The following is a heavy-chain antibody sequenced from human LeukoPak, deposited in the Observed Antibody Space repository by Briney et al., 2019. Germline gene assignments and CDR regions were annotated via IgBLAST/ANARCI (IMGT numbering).Heavy chain of an antibody. J-gene: IGHJ4*02. D-gene: IGHD2-15*01. CDR2: IYSTGNT. Sequence: TSEILSLACTVSGGSISSYYWSWIRQPAGKGLEWIGRIYSTGNTNYNPSLKSRVTMSVDTSKNQFSLKLSSVTAADTAVYYCARCSGGSCYYFDYWGQGTLVTVSS. V-gene: IGHV4-4*07. CDR1: GGSISSYY. CDR3: ARCSGGSCYYFDY.